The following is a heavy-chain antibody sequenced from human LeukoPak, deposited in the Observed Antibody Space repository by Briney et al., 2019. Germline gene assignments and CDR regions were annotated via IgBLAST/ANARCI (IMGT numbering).Heavy chain of an antibody. CDR1: GGSISSYY. D-gene: IGHD2-15*01. Sequence: SETLSLTCTVSGGSISSYYWSWIRQPPWEGLEWIGYIYYSGSTNYNPSLKSRVTISVDTSKNQFSLKLSSVTAADTAVYYCARDRAADDAFDIWGQGTMVTVSS. J-gene: IGHJ3*02. V-gene: IGHV4-59*01. CDR2: IYYSGST. CDR3: ARDRAADDAFDI.